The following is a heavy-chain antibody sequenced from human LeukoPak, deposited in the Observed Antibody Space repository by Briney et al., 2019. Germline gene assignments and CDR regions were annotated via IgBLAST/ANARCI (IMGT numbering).Heavy chain of an antibody. CDR1: GYSFASYW. V-gene: IGHV5-51*01. Sequence: GEPLKISCKGSGYSFASYWIGWVRQMPGKGLEWMGIIYPGDSDTRYSPSFQGQVTISADKSICTAYLQWSSLKASDTAMYYCARGRDILTGYSPDFDYWGQGTLVTVSS. CDR2: IYPGDSDT. D-gene: IGHD3-9*01. J-gene: IGHJ4*02. CDR3: ARGRDILTGYSPDFDY.